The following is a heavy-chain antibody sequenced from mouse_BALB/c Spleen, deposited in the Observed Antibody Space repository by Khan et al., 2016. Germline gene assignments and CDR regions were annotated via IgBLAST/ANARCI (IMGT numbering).Heavy chain of an antibody. J-gene: IGHJ2*01. CDR1: GFDFSRYW. Sequence: EVKLLESGGGLVQPGGSLKLSCASSGFDFSRYWMSLVRQAPGKGLEWIGEINPDSSTINYTPSLKDKFIISSDNANNTLYLQMSKVRSEDTALFYCARLHYYVYKNYGGQGTTLTVAS. CDR3: ARLHYYVYKNY. V-gene: IGHV4-1*02. CDR2: INPDSSTI. D-gene: IGHD1-2*01.